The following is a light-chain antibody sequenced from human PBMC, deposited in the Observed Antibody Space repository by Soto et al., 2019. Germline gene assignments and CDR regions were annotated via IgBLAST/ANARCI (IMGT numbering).Light chain of an antibody. CDR3: QQYHNWPPLT. V-gene: IGKV3-15*01. J-gene: IGKJ4*01. CDR1: QSVSNN. CDR2: GAS. Sequence: ELVWPPSXGTLSLSPGERAPLSCRARQSVSNNYLAWYPKKPGQAPRLLIYGASNRATGIPARFSGGGSETDFTLTISSLQSEDFAVYYCQQYHNWPPLTGGGGTKGDLK.